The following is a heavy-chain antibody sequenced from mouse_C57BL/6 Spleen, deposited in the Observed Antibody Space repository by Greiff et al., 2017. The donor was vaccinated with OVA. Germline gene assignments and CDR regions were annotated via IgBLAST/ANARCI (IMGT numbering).Heavy chain of an antibody. CDR2: IYPGNGDT. D-gene: IGHD1-1*01. CDR1: GYTFTSYN. Sequence: QVQLKESGAELVRPGASVKMSCKASGYTFTSYNMHWVKQTPRQGLEWIGAIYPGNGDTSYNQKFKGKATLTVDKSSSTAYMQLSSLTSEDSAVYFCARCITTVVATDDYYAMDYWGQGTSVTVSS. CDR3: ARCITTVVATDDYYAMDY. V-gene: IGHV1-12*01. J-gene: IGHJ4*01.